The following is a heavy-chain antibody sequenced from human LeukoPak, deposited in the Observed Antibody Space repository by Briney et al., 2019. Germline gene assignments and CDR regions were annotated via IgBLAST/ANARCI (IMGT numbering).Heavy chain of an antibody. J-gene: IGHJ4*02. CDR1: GFTFSSYA. CDR3: ARSPWGGLYYFDY. D-gene: IGHD3-16*01. V-gene: IGHV3-30-3*01. Sequence: PGRSLRLSCAASGFTFSSYAMHWVRQAPGKGLEWVAVISYDGSNKYYADSVKGRFTISRDNSKNTLYLQMNSLRAEDTAVYYCARSPWGGLYYFDYWGQGTLVTVSS. CDR2: ISYDGSNK.